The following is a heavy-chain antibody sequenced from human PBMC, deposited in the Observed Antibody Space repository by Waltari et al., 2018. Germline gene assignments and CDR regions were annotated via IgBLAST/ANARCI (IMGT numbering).Heavy chain of an antibody. CDR3: TIQGSSSWPNPNYYYYMDV. Sequence: VQLVQSGAEVKKPGASVKVSCKVSGYTLTELSMHWVRQAPGKGLEWMGGFDPEDSETIYAQKCQGRVTMTEDTSTDTAYMELSSLKTEDTAVYYCTIQGSSSWPNPNYYYYMDVWGKGTTVTVSS. CDR2: FDPEDSET. CDR1: GYTLTELS. J-gene: IGHJ6*03. V-gene: IGHV1-24*01. D-gene: IGHD6-13*01.